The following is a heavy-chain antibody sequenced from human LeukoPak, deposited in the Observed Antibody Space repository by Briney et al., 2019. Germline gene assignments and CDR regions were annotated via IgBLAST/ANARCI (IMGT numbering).Heavy chain of an antibody. J-gene: IGHJ4*02. CDR3: ARGWLQGFGY. CDR1: GFTFSSYS. D-gene: IGHD5-24*01. V-gene: IGHV3-21*01. CDR2: ISSSSSYI. Sequence: GGSLRLSRAASGFTFSSYSVNWVRQAPGKGLEWVSSISSSSSYIYYAGSVKGRFTISRDNAKNSLYLQMNSLRAEDTAVYYCARGWLQGFGYWGQGTLVTVSS.